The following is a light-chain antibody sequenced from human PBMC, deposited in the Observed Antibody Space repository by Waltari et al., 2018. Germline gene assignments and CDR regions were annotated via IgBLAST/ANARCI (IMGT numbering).Light chain of an antibody. CDR2: AAS. Sequence: DIQMTQSPSSVSASVGDRVTITCRASQEINGWLTWYQQKPGKAPKLLIYAASTFQTGVPSRFSGGGSGTDFTLTITGLQPEDFAIYFCQQGNSFPPTFGQGTKVDIK. CDR3: QQGNSFPPT. V-gene: IGKV1-12*01. CDR1: QEINGW. J-gene: IGKJ1*01.